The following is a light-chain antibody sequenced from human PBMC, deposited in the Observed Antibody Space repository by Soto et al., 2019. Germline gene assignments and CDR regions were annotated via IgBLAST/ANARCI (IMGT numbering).Light chain of an antibody. J-gene: IGKJ4*01. V-gene: IGKV1-39*01. CDR3: QQSYSTPLT. CDR2: ATS. Sequence: DIQMTQSPSSLPASVGDRVTITCRARQSISRDLNWYQQKLGKGPKLLIYATSSLQSGVPSRFSGSGSGTDFTLTISSLQPEDFVTYYCQQSYSTPLTFGGGTKVEIK. CDR1: QSISRD.